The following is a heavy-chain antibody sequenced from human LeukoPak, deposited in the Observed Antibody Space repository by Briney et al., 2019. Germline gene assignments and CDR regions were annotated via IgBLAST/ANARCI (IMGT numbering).Heavy chain of an antibody. D-gene: IGHD4-17*01. V-gene: IGHV3-43D*03. CDR2: ISWHGETT. CDR1: GFPFDDYG. J-gene: IGHJ4*02. CDR3: AKDSESDYGDYVPYYFDY. Sequence: GGSLRLSCAASGFPFDDYGMLWVRQAPGKGLEWVSFISWHGETTYYSDSVKGRFTISRDNSKNTLYLQMNSLRAEDTAVYYCAKDSESDYGDYVPYYFDYWGQGTLVTVSS.